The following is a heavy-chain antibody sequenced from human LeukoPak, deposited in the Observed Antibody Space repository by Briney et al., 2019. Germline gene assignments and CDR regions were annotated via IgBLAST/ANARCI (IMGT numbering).Heavy chain of an antibody. CDR2: IYYSGST. D-gene: IGHD3-10*01. CDR1: GGSISSYY. J-gene: IGHJ4*02. V-gene: IGHV4-59*01. Sequence: SETLSLTCTVSGGSISSYYWSWIRQPPGKGLEWIGYIYYSGSTNYNPSLKSRVTISVDTSKNQFSLKLSSVTAADTAVYYCARTGLWFGEFYVWGQGTLVTVSS. CDR3: ARTGLWFGEFYV.